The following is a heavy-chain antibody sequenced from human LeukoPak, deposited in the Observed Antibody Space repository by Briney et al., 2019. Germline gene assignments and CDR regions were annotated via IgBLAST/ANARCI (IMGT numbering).Heavy chain of an antibody. CDR2: IYHSGST. J-gene: IGHJ4*02. CDR3: ARAPLVRYFDWLFPFDY. CDR1: GGSISSGGYS. D-gene: IGHD3-9*01. Sequence: SETLSLTCAVSGGSISSGGYSWSWIRQPPGKGLEWIGYIYHSGSTYYNPSLKSRVTISVDRSKNQFSLKLSSVTAADTAVYYRARAPLVRYFDWLFPFDYWGQGTLVTVSS. V-gene: IGHV4-30-2*01.